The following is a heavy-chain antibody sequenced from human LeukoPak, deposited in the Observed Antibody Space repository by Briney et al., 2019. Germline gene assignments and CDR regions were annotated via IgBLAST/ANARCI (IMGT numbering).Heavy chain of an antibody. CDR2: IHYSGST. CDR1: GGSISSSSYY. V-gene: IGHV4-39*07. CDR3: ARVNGRAPIQLWANFDY. Sequence: SETLSLTCTVSGGSISSSSYYWGWIRQPPGKGLEWVGSIHYSGSTYYNPSLKSRVTISVDTSKNQFSLQLSSVTAADTAVYYCARVNGRAPIQLWANFDYWGQGTLVTVSS. D-gene: IGHD5-18*01. J-gene: IGHJ4*02.